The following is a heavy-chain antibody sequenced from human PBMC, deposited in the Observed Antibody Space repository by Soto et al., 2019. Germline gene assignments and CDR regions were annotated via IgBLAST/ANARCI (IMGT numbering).Heavy chain of an antibody. CDR1: GFTFIRCD. CDR3: ARECVDTVTSITIPFDY. CDR2: ISSSASYM. J-gene: IGHJ4*02. V-gene: IGHV3-21*01. Sequence: GGALRLSFATSGFTFIRCDMNWVLQAPGKGLEWVSFISSSASYMYYADSVKGRFTISRDNSKKSLYLQMNSLRADDTAVYYCARECVDTVTSITIPFDYWGQGALVTVSS. D-gene: IGHD5-12*01.